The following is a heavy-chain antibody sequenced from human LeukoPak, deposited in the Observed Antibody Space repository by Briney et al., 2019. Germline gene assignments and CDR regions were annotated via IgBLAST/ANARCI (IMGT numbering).Heavy chain of an antibody. CDR3: AKDFDSCGYYLFQAFDN. Sequence: GGSLRLSCAASGFTFSSYAMSWVRQAPGKGLEWVSGISGSGGTTHYADSVKGRFTISRDNSKNTLYLQMNSLRAEDTAVYYCAKDFDSCGYYLFQAFDNWGQGTMVTVSS. V-gene: IGHV3-23*01. J-gene: IGHJ3*02. CDR2: ISGSGGTT. D-gene: IGHD3-22*01. CDR1: GFTFSSYA.